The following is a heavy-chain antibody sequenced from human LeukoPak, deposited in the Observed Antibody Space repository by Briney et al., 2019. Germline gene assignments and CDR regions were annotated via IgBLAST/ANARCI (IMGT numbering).Heavy chain of an antibody. J-gene: IGHJ6*02. CDR3: AKAAELGHYYYGMDV. CDR2: ISWNSGSI. Sequence: PGGSPRLSCAASGFTFDDYAMHWVRQAPGKGLEWVSGISWNSGSIGYADSVKGRFTISRDNAKNSLYLQMNSLRAEDTALYYCAKAAELGHYYYGMDVWGQGTTVTVSS. V-gene: IGHV3-9*01. D-gene: IGHD6-6*01. CDR1: GFTFDDYA.